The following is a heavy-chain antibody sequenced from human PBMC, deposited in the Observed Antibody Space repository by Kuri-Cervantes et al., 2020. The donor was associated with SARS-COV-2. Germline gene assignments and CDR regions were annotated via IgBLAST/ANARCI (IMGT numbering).Heavy chain of an antibody. Sequence: ASVKVSCKASGGTFSSYAISWVRQAPGQGLEWMGWINPNSGGTNYAQKFQGRVTMTRDTSISTAYMELSRLRSDDTAVYYCARDQTSGWYDYWGQGTLVTVSS. CDR1: GGTFSSYA. CDR3: ARDQTSGWYDY. J-gene: IGHJ4*02. V-gene: IGHV1-2*02. D-gene: IGHD6-19*01. CDR2: INPNSGGT.